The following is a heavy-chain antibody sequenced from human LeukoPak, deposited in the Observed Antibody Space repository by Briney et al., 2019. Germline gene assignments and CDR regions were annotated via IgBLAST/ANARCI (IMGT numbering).Heavy chain of an antibody. Sequence: PGGSLRLSCAASGVTVGNNYMIWVRQAPGKGLEWVSRIYSGGATYYADSVKGRFTISRDSSKNTLFLQMNSLRAEDTAVYYCAKDDSSGWLGDYWGQGTLVTVSS. CDR3: AKDDSSGWLGDY. CDR1: GVTVGNNY. CDR2: IYSGGAT. D-gene: IGHD6-19*01. V-gene: IGHV3-66*01. J-gene: IGHJ4*02.